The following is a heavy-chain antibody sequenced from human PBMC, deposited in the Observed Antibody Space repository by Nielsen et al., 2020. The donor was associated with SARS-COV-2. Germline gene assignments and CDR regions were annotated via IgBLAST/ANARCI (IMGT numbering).Heavy chain of an antibody. Sequence: GGSLRLSCAASGFTFSTYGMHWVRQAPGKGLEWVAAISYDGSNKYYVDSVKGRFTISRDNSKNTLYLQMSSPREEDTAVYYCAKDWTAIVVVPSGGVDYWGQGTLVTVSS. CDR1: GFTFSTYG. D-gene: IGHD2-15*01. V-gene: IGHV3-30*18. CDR2: ISYDGSNK. CDR3: AKDWTAIVVVPSGGVDY. J-gene: IGHJ4*02.